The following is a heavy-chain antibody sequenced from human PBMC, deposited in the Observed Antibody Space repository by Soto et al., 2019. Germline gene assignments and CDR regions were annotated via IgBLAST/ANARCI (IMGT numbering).Heavy chain of an antibody. V-gene: IGHV1-2*02. D-gene: IGHD2-2*01. CDR2: INEETGGT. J-gene: IGHJ6*02. Sequence: QVQLVQSGADVKTPGASVRVSCKASGYTFTGYYVHWVREAPGQGLEWMGWINEETGGTSYAQKFQGRVTLSRDTSIKTAYLELSRLRFDDEAVYFCARELYQVISDGMDVWGQGTTVTVSS. CDR3: ARELYQVISDGMDV. CDR1: GYTFTGYY.